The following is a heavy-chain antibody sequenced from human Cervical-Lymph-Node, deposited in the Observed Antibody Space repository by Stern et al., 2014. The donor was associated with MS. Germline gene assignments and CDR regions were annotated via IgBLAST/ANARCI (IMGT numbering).Heavy chain of an antibody. V-gene: IGHV3-30*14. CDR1: GFTFRSWS. CDR3: TSGTNVAIAAFDI. J-gene: IGHJ3*02. CDR2: ISHDGTYD. D-gene: IGHD1-1*01. Sequence: VQLVESGGGVVHPGTSRRLSCTAIGFTFRSWSVHWVRQAPGHRLAWVAGISHDGTYDDFTDSVKGRFPISSNTSKTPAVIHIDSLRPEDTAVYYCTSGTNVAIAAFDIWGQGTMVAV.